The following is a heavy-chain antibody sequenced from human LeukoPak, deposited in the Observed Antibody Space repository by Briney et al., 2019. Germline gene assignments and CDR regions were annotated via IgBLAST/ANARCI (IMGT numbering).Heavy chain of an antibody. V-gene: IGHV4-30-4*08. CDR1: GGSISSGDYY. D-gene: IGHD3-9*01. CDR2: IYYSGST. J-gene: IGHJ4*02. CDR3: ARSYDISPIDY. Sequence: SETLSLTCTVSGGSISSGDYYWSWIRQPPGKGLDWIGYIYYSGSTYYNPSLKSRVTISVDTSKNQFSLKLSSVTAADTAVYYCARSYDISPIDYWGQGTLVTVSS.